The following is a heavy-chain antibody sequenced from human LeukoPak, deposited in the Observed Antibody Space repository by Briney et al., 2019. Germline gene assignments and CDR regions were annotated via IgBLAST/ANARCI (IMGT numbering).Heavy chain of an antibody. D-gene: IGHD2-15*01. CDR1: GFTFSSYS. CDR2: ISGSSSTI. J-gene: IGHJ6*02. CDR3: ARERCSGGSCRIYYVMDV. Sequence: PGGSLRLSCAASGFTFSSYSMNWVRQAPGKGLEWVSYISGSSSTIYYTDSVKGRFTISRDNAKNSLYLQMNSLRDEDTAVYYCARERCSGGSCRIYYVMDVWGQGTTVTVSS. V-gene: IGHV3-48*02.